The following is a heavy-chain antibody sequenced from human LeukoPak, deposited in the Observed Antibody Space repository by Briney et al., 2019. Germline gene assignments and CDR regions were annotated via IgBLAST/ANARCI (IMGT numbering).Heavy chain of an antibody. CDR2: IYSDGST. CDR3: AKGGGYEAQYYYYYLDV. Sequence: GGSLRLSCAASGFTVSSNYLSWVRQAPGKGLEWVSEIYSDGSTYYAASVKGRFTISRDNSKNTLYLQMKSLRAEDTAVYYCAKGGGYEAQYYYYYLDVWGKGTTVTISS. D-gene: IGHD5-12*01. CDR1: GFTVSSNY. J-gene: IGHJ6*03. V-gene: IGHV3-53*05.